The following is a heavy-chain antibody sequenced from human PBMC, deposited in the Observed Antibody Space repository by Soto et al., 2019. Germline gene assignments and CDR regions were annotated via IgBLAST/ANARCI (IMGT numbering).Heavy chain of an antibody. CDR1: GGSIRSSNW. J-gene: IGHJ4*02. V-gene: IGHV4-4*02. CDR2: IYHSGST. D-gene: IGHD2-21*01. CDR3: AKDIYYFDY. Sequence: PSETLSLTCAVSGGSIRSSNWWSWVRQPPGKGLEWIGEIYHSGSTNYNPSLESRVTISVDKSKNQFSLNLSSLTAADTAVYYCAKDIYYFDYWGQGILVTVSS.